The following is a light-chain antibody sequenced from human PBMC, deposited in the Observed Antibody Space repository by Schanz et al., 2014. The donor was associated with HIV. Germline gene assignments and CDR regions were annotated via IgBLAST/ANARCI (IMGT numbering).Light chain of an antibody. V-gene: IGLV2-14*02. CDR3: SSYTTSSTLV. Sequence: QSVLTQPASVSGSPGQSITISCTGISSDVGSYNLVSWYQQHPGQAPKLLIYDVTDRPSGVSNRFSGSKSGYTASLTISGLQAEDEADYYCSSYTTSSTLVFGGGTKLTVL. CDR2: DVT. J-gene: IGLJ2*01. CDR1: SSDVGSYNL.